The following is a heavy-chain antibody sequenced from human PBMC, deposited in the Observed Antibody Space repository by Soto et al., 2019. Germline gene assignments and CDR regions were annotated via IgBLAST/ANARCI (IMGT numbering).Heavy chain of an antibody. CDR1: GFTFSSYT. Sequence: EVQLVESGGGLVKPGGSLRLSCEDSGFTFSSYTMNWVRRAPGKGLEWVSSISSRSTNTHYADSVRGRFTISRDNAKRSLYLQMNSLRAEVTAVYYCARGPLYYFDYWGQGTLVTVSS. J-gene: IGHJ4*02. CDR2: ISSRSTNT. CDR3: ARGPLYYFDY. V-gene: IGHV3-21*02.